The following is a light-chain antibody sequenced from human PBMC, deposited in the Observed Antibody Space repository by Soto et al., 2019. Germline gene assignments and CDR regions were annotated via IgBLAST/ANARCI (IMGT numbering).Light chain of an antibody. Sequence: QSALTQPPSVSAAPGQKVTISCSGSGSNIGNNYVSWYQQLPGTAPKLLIYENNKRPSGIPDRFSGSKSGTSATLGITGLQTGDEADYYCGTWDSSLSAGVFGTGTKVTVL. V-gene: IGLV1-51*02. CDR1: GSNIGNNY. CDR2: ENN. J-gene: IGLJ1*01. CDR3: GTWDSSLSAGV.